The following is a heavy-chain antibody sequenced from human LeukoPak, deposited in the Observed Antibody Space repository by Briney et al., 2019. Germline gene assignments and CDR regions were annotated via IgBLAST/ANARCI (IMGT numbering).Heavy chain of an antibody. CDR1: GYTFTGYY. CDR3: ARERRYNWNYGGLGWFDP. CDR2: INPNSGGT. Sequence: ASVKVSCKASGYTFTGYYMHWVRQAPGQGLEWMGWINPNSGGTNYAQKFQGRVTITADESTSTAYMELSSLRSEDTAVYYCARERRYNWNYGGLGWFDPWGQGTLVTVSS. D-gene: IGHD1-7*01. J-gene: IGHJ5*02. V-gene: IGHV1-2*02.